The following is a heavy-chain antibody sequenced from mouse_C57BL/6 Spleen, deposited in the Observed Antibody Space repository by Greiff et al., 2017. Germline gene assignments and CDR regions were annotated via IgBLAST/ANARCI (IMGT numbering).Heavy chain of an antibody. CDR1: GFTFSDYG. Sequence: DVHLVESGGGLVKPGGSLKLSCAASGFTFSDYGMHWVRQAPEKGLEWVAYISSGSSTIYYADTVKGRFTISRDNAKNTLFLQMTSLRSEDTAMYYCARIYSNYYFDYWGQGTTLTVSS. V-gene: IGHV5-17*01. D-gene: IGHD2-5*01. J-gene: IGHJ2*01. CDR2: ISSGSSTI. CDR3: ARIYSNYYFDY.